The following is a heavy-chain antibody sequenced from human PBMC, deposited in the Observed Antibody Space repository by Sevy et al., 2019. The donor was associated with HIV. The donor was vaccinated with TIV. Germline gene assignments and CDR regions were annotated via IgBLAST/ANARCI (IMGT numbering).Heavy chain of an antibody. Sequence: GGSLRLSCAASGFTFSSYSMNGVRQAPGKGLEWVSSISSSSSYIYYADSVKGRFTISRDNAKNSLYLQMNSLRAEDTAVYYCARMGYCSSTSCYQLSYGMDVWGQGTTVTVSS. D-gene: IGHD2-2*01. CDR1: GFTFSSYS. CDR3: ARMGYCSSTSCYQLSYGMDV. CDR2: ISSSSSYI. J-gene: IGHJ6*02. V-gene: IGHV3-21*01.